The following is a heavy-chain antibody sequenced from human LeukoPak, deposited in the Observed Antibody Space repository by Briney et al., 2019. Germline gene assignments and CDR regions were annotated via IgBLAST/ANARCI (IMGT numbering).Heavy chain of an antibody. CDR2: INQDKGHK. CDR3: VRGVEY. Sequence: GGSLRLSCAVSGFTFSTSWMSWVRQAPGQGLEWVANINQDKGHKDYVDSVKGRFTVSRDNAKNSLYLQMNRLRVDDTAMYFCVRGVEYWGQGTPVTVSS. CDR1: GFTFSTSW. J-gene: IGHJ4*02. V-gene: IGHV3-7*04.